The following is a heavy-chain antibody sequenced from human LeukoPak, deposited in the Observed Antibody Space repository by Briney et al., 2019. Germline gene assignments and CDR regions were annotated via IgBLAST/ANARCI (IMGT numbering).Heavy chain of an antibody. V-gene: IGHV4-59*08. D-gene: IGHD1-26*01. CDR2: IYYSGST. J-gene: IGHJ4*02. CDR3: ARRKVGAPLYFDY. Sequence: SETLSLTCTVSGGSISSYYWSWIRPPPGKGLVWIRYIYYSGSTNYNPSLKSRVTISVDTSKNQFSLKLSSGTAADTAVYYCARRKVGAPLYFDYWGQGTLVTVSS. CDR1: GGSISSYY.